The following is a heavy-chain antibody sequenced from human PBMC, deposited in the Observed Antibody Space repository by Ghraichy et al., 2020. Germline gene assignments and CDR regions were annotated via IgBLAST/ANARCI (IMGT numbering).Heavy chain of an antibody. J-gene: IGHJ4*02. CDR2: IKQDGSEK. V-gene: IGHV3-7*03. D-gene: IGHD3-10*01. Sequence: GGSLRLSCAASGFTFSSYWMSWVRQAPGKGLEWVANIKQDGSEKYYVDSVKGRFTISRDNAKNSLYLQMNSLRAEDTAVYYCARDPTYKVTMVRGANDYWGQGTLVTVSS. CDR1: GFTFSSYW. CDR3: ARDPTYKVTMVRGANDY.